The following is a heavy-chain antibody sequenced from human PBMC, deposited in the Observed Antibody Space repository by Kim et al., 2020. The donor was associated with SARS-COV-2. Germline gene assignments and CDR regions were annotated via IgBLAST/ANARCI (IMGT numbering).Heavy chain of an antibody. CDR2: IIPIFGTA. CDR1: GGTFSSYA. J-gene: IGHJ6*02. CDR3: ARDEYSSSWYDPKSQYYYYGMDV. D-gene: IGHD6-13*01. V-gene: IGHV1-69*13. Sequence: SVKVSCKASGGTFSSYAISWVRQAPGQGLEWMGGIIPIFGTANYAQKFQGRVTITADESTSTAYMELCSLRSEDTAVYYCARDEYSSSWYDPKSQYYYYGMDVWGQGTTVTVSS.